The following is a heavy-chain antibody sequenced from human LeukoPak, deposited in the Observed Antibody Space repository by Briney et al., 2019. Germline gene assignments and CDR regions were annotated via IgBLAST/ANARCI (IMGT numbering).Heavy chain of an antibody. Sequence: PGGSLRLSCAASGFTFSTFALHWVRQAPGKGLEWVAAISYDERGKYYADSMKGRFTISRDNSKNTLYLQMNSLRAEDTAVYYCAKDPEYSSSSGWFDPWGQGTLVTVSS. J-gene: IGHJ5*02. CDR1: GFTFSTFA. D-gene: IGHD6-6*01. V-gene: IGHV3-30*04. CDR2: ISYDERGK. CDR3: AKDPEYSSSSGWFDP.